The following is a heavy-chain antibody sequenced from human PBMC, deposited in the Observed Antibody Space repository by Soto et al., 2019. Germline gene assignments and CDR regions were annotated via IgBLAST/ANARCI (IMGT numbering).Heavy chain of an antibody. CDR3: ARGYSYSWDEYLQH. Sequence: LRLSCAASGFTFSSYWMNWVRQAPGKGLEWVANIKQDGSEKYYVDSVKGRFTISRDNARNSLYLQMNSLRADDTAVYYCARGYSYSWDEYLQHWGQGTLVTVSS. J-gene: IGHJ1*01. D-gene: IGHD6-13*01. CDR1: GFTFSSYW. V-gene: IGHV3-7*01. CDR2: IKQDGSEK.